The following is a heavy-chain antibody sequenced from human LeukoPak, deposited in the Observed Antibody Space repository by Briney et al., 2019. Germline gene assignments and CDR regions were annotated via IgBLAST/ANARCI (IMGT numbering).Heavy chain of an antibody. CDR1: GGSISSSSYY. V-gene: IGHV4-39*07. CDR2: INHSGST. J-gene: IGHJ4*02. D-gene: IGHD3-10*01. CDR3: ARRRPSYGPTRHTFDY. Sequence: PSETLSLTCTVSGGSISSSSYYWGWIRQPPGKGLEWIREINHSGSTNYNPSLKSRVTISVDTSKNQFSLKLSSVTAADTAVYYCARRRPSYGPTRHTFDYWGQGTLVTVSS.